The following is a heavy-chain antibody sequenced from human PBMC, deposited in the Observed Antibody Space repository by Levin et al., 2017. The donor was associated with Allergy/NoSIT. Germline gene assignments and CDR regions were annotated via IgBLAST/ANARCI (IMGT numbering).Heavy chain of an antibody. J-gene: IGHJ3*02. CDR3: ARDRGTQSLYCSGGSCYRGAFDI. Sequence: PGGSLRLSCAASGFTFSDYYMSWIRQAPGKGLEWVSYISSSSSYTNYADSVKGRFTISRDNAKNSLYLQMNSLRAEDTAVYYCARDRGTQSLYCSGGSCYRGAFDIWGQGTMVTVSS. CDR2: ISSSSSYT. D-gene: IGHD2-15*01. V-gene: IGHV3-11*05. CDR1: GFTFSDYY.